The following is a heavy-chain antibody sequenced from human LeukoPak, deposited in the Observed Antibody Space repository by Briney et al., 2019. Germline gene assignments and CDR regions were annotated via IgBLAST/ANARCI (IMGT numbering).Heavy chain of an antibody. CDR3: ARLPRQQPDVEMATIEDY. D-gene: IGHD5-24*01. CDR1: GGSISSSSYY. J-gene: IGHJ4*02. V-gene: IGHV4-39*01. Sequence: SETLSLTCTVSGGSISSSSYYWGWIRQPPGKGLEWIGSIYYSGSTYYNPSLKSRVTISVDTSKNQFSLKLSSVTAADTAVYYCARLPRQQPDVEMATIEDYWGQGTLVTVSS. CDR2: IYYSGST.